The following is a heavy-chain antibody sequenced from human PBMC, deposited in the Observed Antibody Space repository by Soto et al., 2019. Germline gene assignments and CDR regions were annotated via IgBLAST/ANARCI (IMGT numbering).Heavy chain of an antibody. D-gene: IGHD3-16*02. CDR2: IYYSGST. CDR1: GGSISSGGYY. Sequence: SETLSLTCTVSGGSISSGGYYWSWIRQHPGKGLEWIGYIYYSGSTYYNPSLKSRVTISVDTSKNQFSLKLSSVTAADTAVYYCARGGDYVWGSYRAYFDYWGQGTLVTVSS. J-gene: IGHJ4*02. CDR3: ARGGDYVWGSYRAYFDY. V-gene: IGHV4-31*03.